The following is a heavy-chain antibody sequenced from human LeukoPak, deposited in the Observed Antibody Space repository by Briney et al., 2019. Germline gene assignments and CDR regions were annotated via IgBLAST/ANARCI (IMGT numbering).Heavy chain of an antibody. Sequence: SETLSLTCTVSGGSISSSSYYWGWIRQPPGKGLEWIGRIYYSGRTYYNPSLKSRVTISVDASKSQFSLKLSPVTAADTAVYYCAPFYYYDSSAYYGANWGQGTLVTVSS. V-gene: IGHV4-39*01. D-gene: IGHD3-22*01. CDR1: GGSISSSSYY. CDR3: APFYYYDSSAYYGAN. CDR2: IYYSGRT. J-gene: IGHJ4*02.